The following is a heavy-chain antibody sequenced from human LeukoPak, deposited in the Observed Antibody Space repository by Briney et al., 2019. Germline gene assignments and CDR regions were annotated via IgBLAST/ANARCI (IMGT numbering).Heavy chain of an antibody. J-gene: IGHJ1*01. V-gene: IGHV3-74*01. CDR1: GFTFSSYW. CDR2: IKSDGST. D-gene: IGHD3-22*01. CDR3: ARAPSEIGGYYPEYFRH. Sequence: GRSLRLAWAAAGFTFSSYWMHWVRQAPGKGMVWVSRIKSDGSTTYADSVKGRFTISRDNAKNTVSLQMNSLRAEDTGVYYCARAPSEIGGYYPEYFRHWGQGTLVTVPS.